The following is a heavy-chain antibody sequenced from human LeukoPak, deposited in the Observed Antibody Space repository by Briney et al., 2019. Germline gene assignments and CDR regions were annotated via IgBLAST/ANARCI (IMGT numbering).Heavy chain of an antibody. V-gene: IGHV3-21*01. Sequence: PGGSLRLSCAASGFTFSSYSMNWVRQAPGKGLEWVSSISSSSSYIYYADSVKGRFTISRDNAKNSLYLQMNSLRAEDTAVYYCARYLEIWFDYYYYYMDVWGKGTTVTVSS. D-gene: IGHD3-9*01. CDR2: ISSSSSYI. CDR1: GFTFSSYS. CDR3: ARYLEIWFDYYYYYMDV. J-gene: IGHJ6*03.